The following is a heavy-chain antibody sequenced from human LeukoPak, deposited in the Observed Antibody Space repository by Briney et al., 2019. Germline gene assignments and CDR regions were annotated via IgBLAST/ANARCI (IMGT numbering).Heavy chain of an antibody. CDR3: VREDTPATANY. Sequence: GGSLRLSCAASGFTFSNYAMSWVRQAPGKGLEWVSAISGGGVSTYYADSVKGRFTISRDNSKDTLFLQMHSLRPGDTAVYYCVREDTPATANYWGQGTLVTISS. V-gene: IGHV3-23*01. CDR1: GFTFSNYA. J-gene: IGHJ4*02. D-gene: IGHD2-21*02. CDR2: ISGGGVST.